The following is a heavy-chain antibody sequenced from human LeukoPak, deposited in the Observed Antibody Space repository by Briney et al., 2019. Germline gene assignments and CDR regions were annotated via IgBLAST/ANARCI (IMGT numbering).Heavy chain of an antibody. CDR3: ARDIVMVTYWFDP. Sequence: ASVKVSCKASGYTFTGYYMHWVRQAPGQGLEWMGWINPGSGGTNYAQKFQGRVTMTRDTSISTAYMELSRLRSDDTAVYYCARDIVMVTYWFDPWGQGTLVTVSS. CDR1: GYTFTGYY. D-gene: IGHD5-18*01. J-gene: IGHJ5*02. CDR2: INPGSGGT. V-gene: IGHV1-2*02.